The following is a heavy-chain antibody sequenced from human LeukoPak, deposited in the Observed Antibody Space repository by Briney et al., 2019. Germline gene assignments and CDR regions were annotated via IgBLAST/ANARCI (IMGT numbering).Heavy chain of an antibody. CDR3: ARDTAMETPHYYYYMDV. CDR2: INPNSGGT. D-gene: IGHD5-18*01. V-gene: IGHV1-2*02. J-gene: IGHJ6*03. Sequence: GASVKVSCKASGYTFTGYYMHWVRQAPGQGLEWMGWINPNSGGTNYAQKFQGRVTMTRETSISTAHMELSRLRSDDTAVYYCARDTAMETPHYYYYMDVWGKGTTVTVSS. CDR1: GYTFTGYY.